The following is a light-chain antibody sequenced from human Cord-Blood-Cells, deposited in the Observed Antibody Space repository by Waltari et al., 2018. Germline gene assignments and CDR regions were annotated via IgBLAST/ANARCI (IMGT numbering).Light chain of an antibody. V-gene: IGKV1-39*01. J-gene: IGKJ2*01. CDR1: QSISSY. CDR3: QQSYSTPYT. CDR2: AAS. Sequence: DIQMTQFPPSLSASVGDRVTITCRASQSISSYLNWYQQKPGKAPKLLIYAASSLQSGVPSRFSGSGSGTDFTRTISSLQPEDFATYYCQQSYSTPYTFGQGTKLEIK.